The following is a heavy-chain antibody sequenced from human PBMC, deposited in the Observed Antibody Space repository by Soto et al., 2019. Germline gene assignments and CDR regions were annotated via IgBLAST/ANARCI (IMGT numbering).Heavy chain of an antibody. CDR2: ISAYNGNT. V-gene: IGHV1-18*01. CDR1: GYSFTNFG. D-gene: IGHD3-16*01. J-gene: IGHJ4*02. Sequence: QVQLVQSGAEVKKPGASVKVSCKTSGYSFTNFGLSWVRQAPGQGLEWMGWISAYNGNTNYAQNFQGRVTMTTDTSTSTAYMELRSLRSHDTAVYDCARGGTPIDYCGQATLVTVSS. CDR3: ARGGTPIDY.